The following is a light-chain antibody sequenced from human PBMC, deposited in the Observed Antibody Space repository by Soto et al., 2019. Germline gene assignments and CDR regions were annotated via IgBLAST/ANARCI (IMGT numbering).Light chain of an antibody. J-gene: IGKJ5*01. Sequence: EIVLTQSPATLSLSPGEIATLSCRASQSVSSSYLAWYQQKPGQAPRLPIYDASTRATGIPDRFSGSGSGTDFTLTISRLEPEDFALYHCQQYSNSPITFGQGTRLEIK. CDR2: DAS. V-gene: IGKV3-20*01. CDR1: QSVSSSY. CDR3: QQYSNSPIT.